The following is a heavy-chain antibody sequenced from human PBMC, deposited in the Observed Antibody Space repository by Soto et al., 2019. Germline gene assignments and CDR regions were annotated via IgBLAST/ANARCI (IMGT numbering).Heavy chain of an antibody. CDR3: SKGADPAPNSAYAFDP. CDR1: GDSVSSNTAS. D-gene: IGHD1-1*01. CDR2: TYFRSKWYN. V-gene: IGHV6-1*01. Sequence: PLTRTCVISGDSVSSNTASWNWIRQSPSRGLEWLGRTYFRSKWYNDYAVSVKSRIIINPDTSNNQFSLQLNSVTPEDTAVYFCSKGADPAPNSAYAFDPWGPGIMDTVFS. J-gene: IGHJ5*02.